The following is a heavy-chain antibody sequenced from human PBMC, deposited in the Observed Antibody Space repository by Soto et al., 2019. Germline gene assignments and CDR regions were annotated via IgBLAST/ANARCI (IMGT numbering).Heavy chain of an antibody. Sequence: SETLSLTCTVSGGSISSYYWSWIRQPPGKGLEWIGYIYYSGSTNYNPSLKSRVTISVDTSKNKFSLKLSSVTAADTAVYYCGRDYSSGWTFDYWGQGTLVTVSS. J-gene: IGHJ4*02. D-gene: IGHD6-19*01. V-gene: IGHV4-59*01. CDR3: GRDYSSGWTFDY. CDR2: IYYSGST. CDR1: GGSISSYY.